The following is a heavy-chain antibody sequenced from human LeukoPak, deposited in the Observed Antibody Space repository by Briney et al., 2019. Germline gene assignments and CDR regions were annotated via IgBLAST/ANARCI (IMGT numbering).Heavy chain of an antibody. Sequence: GGSLRLSCAASGFTCSCYAMSWVRQAPGKGLEWVANIKQDGGEKYYVDSVKGRFTISKDNAKNSLYLQMNSLRADDTAVYYCARQQYSSYWSWGQGTLVTVSS. V-gene: IGHV3-7*01. CDR3: ARQQYSSYWS. D-gene: IGHD6-6*01. J-gene: IGHJ4*02. CDR1: GFTCSCYA. CDR2: IKQDGGEK.